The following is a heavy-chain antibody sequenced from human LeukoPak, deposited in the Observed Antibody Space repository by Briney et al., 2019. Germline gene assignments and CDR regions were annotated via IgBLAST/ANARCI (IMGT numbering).Heavy chain of an antibody. J-gene: IGHJ4*02. CDR1: GYTFAGCL. Sequence: ASVTVSCKASGYTFAGCLLHWLRQAPGQGLEWMGWINPKIGGTNYAQKFQGRVTMTRDTSISTAYMELSRLRSDDSAVYYCERDIGTGSFLDNWGQGTLVTVSS. V-gene: IGHV1-2*02. CDR2: INPKIGGT. D-gene: IGHD1-1*01. CDR3: ERDIGTGSFLDN.